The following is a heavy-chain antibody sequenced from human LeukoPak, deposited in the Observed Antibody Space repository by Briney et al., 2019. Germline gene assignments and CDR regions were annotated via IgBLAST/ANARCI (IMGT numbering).Heavy chain of an antibody. J-gene: IGHJ3*02. Sequence: ASVKVSCKASGYTFTSYYMHWVRQAPGQGLEWMGIINPSGGSTSYAQKFQGRVTMTRDMSTSTVYMELSSLRSEDTAVYNCARGAYYYDSSGYYYEPDAFDIWGQGTMVTVSS. CDR3: ARGAYYYDSSGYYYEPDAFDI. CDR1: GYTFTSYY. CDR2: INPSGGST. D-gene: IGHD3-22*01. V-gene: IGHV1-46*01.